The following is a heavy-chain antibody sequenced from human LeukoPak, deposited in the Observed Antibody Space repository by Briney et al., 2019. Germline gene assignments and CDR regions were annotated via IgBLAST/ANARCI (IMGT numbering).Heavy chain of an antibody. CDR1: GFTVSSNY. J-gene: IGHJ3*02. V-gene: IGHV3-53*04. CDR3: ARGGGYYYDSSGIDAFDI. Sequence: GRSLRLSCAASGFTVSSNYMSWVRQAPGKGLEWVSVIYSGGSTYYADSVKGRFTISRHNSKNTLYLQMNSLRAEDTAVYYCARGGGYYYDSSGIDAFDIWGQGTMVTVSS. CDR2: IYSGGST. D-gene: IGHD3-22*01.